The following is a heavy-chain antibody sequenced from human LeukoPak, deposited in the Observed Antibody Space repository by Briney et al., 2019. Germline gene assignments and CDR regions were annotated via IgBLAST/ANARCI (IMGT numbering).Heavy chain of an antibody. CDR3: AREEYHFDY. CDR1: GFTLSTYP. Sequence: GRSLRLSCAASGFTLSTYPMHWVRQAPGKGLEWVAAISYDGSNKYYADSVKGRFTISRDNSKNTLYLQMNSLRAEDTAVYFCAREEYHFDYWGQGTLVTVSS. V-gene: IGHV3-30*01. CDR2: ISYDGSNK. D-gene: IGHD6-6*01. J-gene: IGHJ4*02.